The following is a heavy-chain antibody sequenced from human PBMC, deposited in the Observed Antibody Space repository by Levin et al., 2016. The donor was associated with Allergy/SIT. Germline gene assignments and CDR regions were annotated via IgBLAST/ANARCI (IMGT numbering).Heavy chain of an antibody. CDR2: INPSGGST. D-gene: IGHD1-26*01. CDR3: ARDKEGSGSYYALTRHYFDY. J-gene: IGHJ4*02. V-gene: IGHV1-46*01. Sequence: ASVKVSCKASGYTFTSYYMHWVRQAPGQGLEWMGIINPSGGSTSYAQKFQGRVTMTRDTSTSTVYMELSSLRSEDTAVYYCARDKEGSGSYYALTRHYFDYWGQGTLVTVSS. CDR1: GYTFTSYY.